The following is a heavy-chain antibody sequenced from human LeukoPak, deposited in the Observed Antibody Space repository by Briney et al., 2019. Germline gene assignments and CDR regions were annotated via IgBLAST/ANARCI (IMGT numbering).Heavy chain of an antibody. D-gene: IGHD4-17*01. Sequence: GGSLRLSCVASGMSFDDYGMAWVRQAPGKGLEWVSGLKRNGGGTGYADSVKGRFTISRDNSKSYLYLRMNSLRAEDTALYYCASGLGYGDYAFDFWGQGTLVTVSS. V-gene: IGHV3-20*04. CDR1: GMSFDDYG. CDR2: LKRNGGGT. J-gene: IGHJ4*02. CDR3: ASGLGYGDYAFDF.